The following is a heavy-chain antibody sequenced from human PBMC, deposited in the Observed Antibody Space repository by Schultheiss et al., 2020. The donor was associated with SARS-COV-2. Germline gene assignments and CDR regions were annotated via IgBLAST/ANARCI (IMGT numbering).Heavy chain of an antibody. D-gene: IGHD6-19*01. CDR2: INPNSGGT. CDR3: ARVRSSGWYLSGEDY. CDR1: GYTFTSYG. J-gene: IGHJ4*02. Sequence: ASVKVSCKASGYTFTSYGISWVRQAPGQGLEWMGWINPNSGGTNYAQKFQGRVTMTRDTSISTAYMVLRSLRSDDTAVYYCARVRSSGWYLSGEDYWGQGTLVTVSS. V-gene: IGHV1-2*02.